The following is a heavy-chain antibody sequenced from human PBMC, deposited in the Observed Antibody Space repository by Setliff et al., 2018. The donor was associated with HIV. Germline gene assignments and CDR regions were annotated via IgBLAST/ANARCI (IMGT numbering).Heavy chain of an antibody. Sequence: GASVKVSCKVYGYTLSELSMHWVRQAPGKGLEWMGYFDPQDGETVYAQMFQGRLSMTRDTSTNTVYMFLSSLTFGDTAVYYCARDGEGGFYEQWGQGTLVTAPQ. CDR2: FDPQDGET. J-gene: IGHJ4*02. CDR3: ARDGEGGFYEQ. D-gene: IGHD3-22*01. V-gene: IGHV1-24*01. CDR1: GYTLSELS.